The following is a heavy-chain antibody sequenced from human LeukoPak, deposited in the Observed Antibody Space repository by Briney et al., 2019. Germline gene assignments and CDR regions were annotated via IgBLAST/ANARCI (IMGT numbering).Heavy chain of an antibody. CDR1: GFIFSSYW. Sequence: GGSLRLSCAASGFIFSSYWMHWVRQAPGKGLVWVSRIKNDGSSTTYADSVKGRFTISRDNAKNTLYLRMNSLRAEDTAVYYCARGRYSSGYVADSWGQGTLVTVSS. V-gene: IGHV3-74*01. D-gene: IGHD5-18*01. J-gene: IGHJ5*01. CDR3: ARGRYSSGYVADS. CDR2: IKNDGSST.